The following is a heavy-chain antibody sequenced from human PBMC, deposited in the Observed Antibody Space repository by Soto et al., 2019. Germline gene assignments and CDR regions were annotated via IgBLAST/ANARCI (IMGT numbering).Heavy chain of an antibody. D-gene: IGHD2-15*01. V-gene: IGHV1-3*01. CDR3: ARGEGYWSGGICDRWFDP. CDR2: INAGNGNT. CDR1: GSTFTKYA. Sequence: ASVKVSCKASGSTFTKYALHWVRQAPGQRLEWMGWINAGNGNTKYSQKFQGRVTITRDTSASTSYLQLSSLRSEDTAVYNCARGEGYWSGGICDRWFDPWGEGTLVTVSS. J-gene: IGHJ5*02.